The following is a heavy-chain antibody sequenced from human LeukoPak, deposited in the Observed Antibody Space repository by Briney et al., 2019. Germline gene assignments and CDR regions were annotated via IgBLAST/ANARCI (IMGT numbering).Heavy chain of an antibody. Sequence: ASETLSLTCAVYGGSFSGYYWSWIRQPPGKGLEWIGEINHSGSTNYNPSLKSRVTISVDTSKNQFSLKLSSVTAADTAVYYCARSMYYYDSSGHSKTPFFGYWGQGTLVTVSS. CDR2: INHSGST. D-gene: IGHD3-22*01. CDR3: ARSMYYYDSSGHSKTPFFGY. J-gene: IGHJ4*02. CDR1: GGSFSGYY. V-gene: IGHV4-34*01.